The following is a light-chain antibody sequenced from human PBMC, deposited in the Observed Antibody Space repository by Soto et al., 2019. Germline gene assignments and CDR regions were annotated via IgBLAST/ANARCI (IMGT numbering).Light chain of an antibody. Sequence: IQMTQSPSSLSASLGDRVTITCRASQRITTYLNWYQQKPGNAPKLLITTSGTLQRGVPSRFSGSGSGTDFTLTITSLHREDFATYFCQQTYSTPYTFGQGTKLEIK. V-gene: IGKV1-39*01. CDR3: QQTYSTPYT. CDR2: TSG. CDR1: QRITTY. J-gene: IGKJ2*01.